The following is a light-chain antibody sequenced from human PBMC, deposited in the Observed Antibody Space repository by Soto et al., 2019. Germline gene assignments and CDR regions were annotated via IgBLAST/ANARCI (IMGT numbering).Light chain of an antibody. J-gene: IGKJ1*01. V-gene: IGKV1-5*01. CDR3: QQYNTFWT. CDR1: QTISGW. CDR2: DVS. Sequence: DIQMTQSPSTLSASVRDTVTITCRASQTISGWLAWYQQKPGKAPKLLIYDVSSLESGVPSRFSGSGSGTEFTLTISSLQPDDFATYYCQQYNTFWTFGQGSKVDIK.